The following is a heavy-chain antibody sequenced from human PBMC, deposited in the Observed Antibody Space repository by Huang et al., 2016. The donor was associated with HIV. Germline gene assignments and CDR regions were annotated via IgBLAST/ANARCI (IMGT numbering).Heavy chain of an antibody. J-gene: IGHJ4*02. CDR3: ARGCCRGATCYLYFDY. V-gene: IGHV1-8*01. Sequence: QVQLVQSGAEVKKPGASVKVSCKASGYNFTSYDINWVRQATGPGLEWMGWMNPNNGKRGYAQKFQGRVTMTRNTSRSTAYMRLSGLRSDDTAVYYCARGCCRGATCYLYFDYWGQGTLVTVS. CDR2: MNPNNGKR. D-gene: IGHD2-15*01. CDR1: GYNFTSYD.